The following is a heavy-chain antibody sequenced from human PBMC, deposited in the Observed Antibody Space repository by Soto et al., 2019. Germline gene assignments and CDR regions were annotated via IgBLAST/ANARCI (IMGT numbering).Heavy chain of an antibody. Sequence: ETLSLTCTVSGGSIXXXXYXWGWIRQPPGKGLEWIGRIYNSGSTYYNPSLKSRVTISVDTSRNHIFLELSSVTAADMAVYYCASHLVMAGTRGFDHWGLGTLVTVSS. D-gene: IGHD6-19*01. J-gene: IGHJ4*02. CDR1: GGSIXXXXYX. CDR2: IYNSGST. V-gene: IGHV4-39*07. CDR3: ASHLVMAGTRGFDH.